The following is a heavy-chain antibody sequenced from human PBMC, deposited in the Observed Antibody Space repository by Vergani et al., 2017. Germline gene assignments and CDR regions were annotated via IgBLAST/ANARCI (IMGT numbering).Heavy chain of an antibody. CDR2: MDYSGST. Sequence: HLQESGPGLVKPSETLSLTCTVSGDSVISTDYHWGWIRQPPGKGLEWIGSMDYSGSTSYNPSLGSRISISFETPKNQFSLMLTSVTAADTSVYYCASKRGACRAAYCHSYDFWGPGTLVGVSS. J-gene: IGHJ4*02. CDR3: ASKRGACRAAYCHSYDF. V-gene: IGHV4-39*01. D-gene: IGHD2-15*01. CDR1: GDSVISTDYH.